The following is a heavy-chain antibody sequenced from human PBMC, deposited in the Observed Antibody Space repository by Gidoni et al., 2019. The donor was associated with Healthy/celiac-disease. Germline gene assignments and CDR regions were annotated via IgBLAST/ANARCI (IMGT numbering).Heavy chain of an antibody. J-gene: IGHJ4*02. CDR2: ISWNSGSI. CDR1: GFTFDDYA. V-gene: IGHV3-9*01. Sequence: EVQLVECGGGLARPVRSRSLSCAAYGFTFDDYAMHWVRQTPGKGLEWVSGISWNSGSIGYADSVKGRFTISRDNAKNSLYLQMNSLRAEDTALYYCARTRGYSYGLSVGPFDYWGQGTLVTVSS. CDR3: ARTRGYSYGLSVGPFDY. D-gene: IGHD5-18*01.